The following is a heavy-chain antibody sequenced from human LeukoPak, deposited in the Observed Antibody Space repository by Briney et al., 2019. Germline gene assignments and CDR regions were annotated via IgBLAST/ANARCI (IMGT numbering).Heavy chain of an antibody. D-gene: IGHD3-3*01. CDR3: AREGRLRFLEPGFDY. V-gene: IGHV4-34*01. CDR1: GGSFSGYY. CDR2: INHSGST. Sequence: SETLSLTCAVYGGSFSGYYWSWIRQPPGKGLEWIGEINHSGSTNYNPSLKSRVTISVDTSKNQFSLKLSSVTAADTAVYYCAREGRLRFLEPGFDYWGQGTLVTVSS. J-gene: IGHJ4*02.